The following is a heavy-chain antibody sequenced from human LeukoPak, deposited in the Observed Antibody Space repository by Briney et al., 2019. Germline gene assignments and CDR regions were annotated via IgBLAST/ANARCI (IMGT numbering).Heavy chain of an antibody. J-gene: IGHJ5*02. V-gene: IGHV1-8*01. CDR2: MNPNSGNT. CDR1: GYTFTSYD. CDR3: ARGKYCSGGSCYSRGNWFDP. D-gene: IGHD2-15*01. Sequence: ASVKVSCKASGYTFTSYDINWVRQATGQGLGWMGWMNPNSGNTGYTQKFQGRVTMTRNTSISTAYMELSSLRSEDTAVYYCARGKYCSGGSCYSRGNWFDPWGQGTLVTVSS.